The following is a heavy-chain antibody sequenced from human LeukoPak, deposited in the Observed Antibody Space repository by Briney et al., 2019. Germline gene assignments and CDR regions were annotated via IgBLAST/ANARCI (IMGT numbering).Heavy chain of an antibody. CDR1: GFTFSSYA. V-gene: IGHV3-30-3*01. CDR3: ARDGLTYYFDY. CDR2: ISYDGSNK. D-gene: IGHD3-9*01. Sequence: PGGSLRLSCAASGFTFSSYAMSWVRQAPGKGLEWVAVISYDGSNKYYADSVKGRFTISRDNSKNTLYLQMNSLRAEDTAVYYCARDGLTYYFDYWGQGTLVTVSS. J-gene: IGHJ4*02.